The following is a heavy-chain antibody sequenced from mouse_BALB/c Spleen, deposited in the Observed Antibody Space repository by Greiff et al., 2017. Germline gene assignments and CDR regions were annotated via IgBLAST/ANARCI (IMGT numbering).Heavy chain of an antibody. J-gene: IGHJ3*01. CDR2: INPNNGGT. CDR1: GYTFTDYN. V-gene: IGHV1-18*01. D-gene: IGHD1-1*01. Sequence: EVQLQQSGPDLVKPGASVKLPCTASGYTFTDYNMDWVKQSHGKSLEWIGEINPNNGGTIYTQNFKGKATLTVDKSYSTDYMELRSLTSEDTAVYYSARWVYCCGSRFAYWGQGTLVTVSA. CDR3: ARWVYCCGSRFAY.